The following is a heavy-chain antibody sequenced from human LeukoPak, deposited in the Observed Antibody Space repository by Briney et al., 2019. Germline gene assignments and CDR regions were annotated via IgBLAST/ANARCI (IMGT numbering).Heavy chain of an antibody. CDR2: INTNTGNP. Sequence: GASVKVSCKASGYTFTSYYMHWVRQAPGQGLEWMGWINTNTGNPTYAQGFTGRFVFSLDTSVSTAYLQISSLKPEDTAVYYCARGSPDYRDYVFFDYWGQGTLVTVSS. V-gene: IGHV7-4-1*02. J-gene: IGHJ4*02. CDR1: GYTFTSYY. D-gene: IGHD4-17*01. CDR3: ARGSPDYRDYVFFDY.